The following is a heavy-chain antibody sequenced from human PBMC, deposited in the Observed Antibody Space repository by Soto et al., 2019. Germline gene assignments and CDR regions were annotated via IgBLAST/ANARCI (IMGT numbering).Heavy chain of an antibody. CDR3: ARDLMIGFDP. Sequence: LSLTCTVSGGSVSSGSYYWSWIRQPPGKGLEWIGYIYYSGSTNYNPSLKSRVTISVDTSKNQFSLKLSSVTAADTAVYYCARDLMIGFDPWGQGTLVTVSS. D-gene: IGHD3-22*01. CDR2: IYYSGST. V-gene: IGHV4-61*01. CDR1: GGSVSSGSYY. J-gene: IGHJ5*02.